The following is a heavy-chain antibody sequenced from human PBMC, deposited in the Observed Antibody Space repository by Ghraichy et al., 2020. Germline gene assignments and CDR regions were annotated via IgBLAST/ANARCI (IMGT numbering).Heavy chain of an antibody. CDR2: INSDGSST. Sequence: GGSLRLSCAASGFTFSSYWMHWVRQAPGKGLVWVSRINSDGSSTSYADSVKGRFTISRDNAKNTLYLQMNSLRAEDTAVYYCARVAYCSGGSCYYYYGMDVWGQGTTVTVSS. V-gene: IGHV3-74*01. J-gene: IGHJ6*02. CDR3: ARVAYCSGGSCYYYYGMDV. CDR1: GFTFSSYW. D-gene: IGHD2-15*01.